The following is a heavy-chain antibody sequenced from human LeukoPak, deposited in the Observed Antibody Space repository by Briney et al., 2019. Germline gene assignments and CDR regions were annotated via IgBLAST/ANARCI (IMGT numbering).Heavy chain of an antibody. D-gene: IGHD6-13*01. CDR1: GFTLSSYW. V-gene: IGHV3-7*01. J-gene: IGHJ4*02. CDR3: ARDIAAPGLFFDY. CDR2: IKYDGSEK. Sequence: GGSLRLSCAASGFTLSSYWMSWVRQAPGEGLEWVANIKYDGSEKDYVDSVKGRFTISRDNAKNSLYLQMNSLRAEDTAVYYCARDIAAPGLFFDYWGQGTLVTVSS.